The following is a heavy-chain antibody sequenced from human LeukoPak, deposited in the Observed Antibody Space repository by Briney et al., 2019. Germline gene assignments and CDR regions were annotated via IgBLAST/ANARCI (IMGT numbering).Heavy chain of an antibody. D-gene: IGHD2/OR15-2a*01. V-gene: IGHV1-8*01. Sequence: ASVKVSCKASGYTFTNYDINWVRQATGQGLKWMGWMNPTSGNTGYAQKFQGRVTMTRNTSMSTAYMELSSLRSEDTAVYYCARGLGNNQSKYRKSYYYYGMDVWGQGTTVTVSS. CDR1: GYTFTNYD. CDR3: ARGLGNNQSKYRKSYYYYGMDV. J-gene: IGHJ6*02. CDR2: MNPTSGNT.